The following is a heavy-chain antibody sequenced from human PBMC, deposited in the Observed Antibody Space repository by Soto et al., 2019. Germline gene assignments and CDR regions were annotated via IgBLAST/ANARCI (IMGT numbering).Heavy chain of an antibody. D-gene: IGHD6-13*01. J-gene: IGHJ6*01. CDR1: GFTFSIYA. V-gene: IGHV3-30-3*01. Sequence: GGALRLSCAASGFTFSIYAMHWVRQAPGKGLEWVAVISYDGSNKYYADSVKGRFTISRDNSKNTLYLQMNSLRAEDTAVYYCAKGIAAAIYYYGMDVWGQGTTVTVSS. CDR2: ISYDGSNK. CDR3: AKGIAAAIYYYGMDV.